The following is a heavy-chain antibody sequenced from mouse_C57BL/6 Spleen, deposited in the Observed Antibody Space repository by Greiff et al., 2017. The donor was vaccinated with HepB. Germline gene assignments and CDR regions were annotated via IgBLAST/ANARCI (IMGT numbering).Heavy chain of an antibody. D-gene: IGHD2-2*01. J-gene: IGHJ1*03. CDR2: IDPEAGET. CDR3: AKEVYYGYGGYFDV. CDR1: GFTFKDYY. Sequence: VQLQQSGAELVKPGASVKLSCTASGFTFKDYYMHWVKQRPEQGLEWIGRIDPEAGETKYAPKFQGKATITADTSSNTAYLQLSSLTSEDTAVYYCAKEVYYGYGGYFDVWGTGTTVTVSS. V-gene: IGHV14-2*01.